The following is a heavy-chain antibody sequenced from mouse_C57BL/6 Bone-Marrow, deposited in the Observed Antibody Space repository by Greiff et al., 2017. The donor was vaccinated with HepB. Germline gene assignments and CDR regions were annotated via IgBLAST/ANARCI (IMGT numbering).Heavy chain of an antibody. CDR2: IHPNSGST. D-gene: IGHD2-4*01. Sequence: PGQGLEWIGMIHPNSGSTNYNEKFKSKATLTVDKSSSTAYMQLSSLTSEDSAVYYCASLYYDYDGFAYWGQGTLVTVSA. J-gene: IGHJ3*01. CDR3: ASLYYDYDGFAY. V-gene: IGHV1-64*01.